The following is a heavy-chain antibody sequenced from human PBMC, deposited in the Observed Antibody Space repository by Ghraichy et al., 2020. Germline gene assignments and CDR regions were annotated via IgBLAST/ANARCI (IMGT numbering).Heavy chain of an antibody. CDR3: ARADYYDSSGTGKYFQH. D-gene: IGHD3-22*01. Sequence: ASVKVSCKASGYTFTSYGISWVRQAPGQGLEWMGWISAYNGNTNYAQKLQGRVTMTTDTSTSTAYMELRSLRSDDTAVYYCARADYYDSSGTGKYFQHWGQGTLVTVSS. CDR2: ISAYNGNT. J-gene: IGHJ1*01. V-gene: IGHV1-18*01. CDR1: GYTFTSYG.